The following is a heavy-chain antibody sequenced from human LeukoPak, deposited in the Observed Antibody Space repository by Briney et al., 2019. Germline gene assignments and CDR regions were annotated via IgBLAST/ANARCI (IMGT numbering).Heavy chain of an antibody. CDR1: GYTFTSYD. D-gene: IGHD2-15*01. CDR2: MNPNSGNT. J-gene: IGHJ6*03. Sequence: ASVKVSCKASGYTFTSYDINWVRQATGQGLEWMGWMNPNSGNTGYAQNLQGRVTMTTDTSTSTAHMELRSLRSDDTAVYYCARDLGRRCSGGSCNYYSNYMDVWGKGTTVTISS. V-gene: IGHV1-8*02. CDR3: ARDLGRRCSGGSCNYYSNYMDV.